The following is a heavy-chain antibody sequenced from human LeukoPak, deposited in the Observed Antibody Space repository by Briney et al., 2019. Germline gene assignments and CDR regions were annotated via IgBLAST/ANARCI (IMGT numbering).Heavy chain of an antibody. CDR1: GDSISSSDYW. CDR3: ARQRGLGSWSFGY. D-gene: IGHD2-15*01. Sequence: PSETLSLTCTVSGDSISSSDYWWGWIRQPPGKGLDWIASIHYSGRTHYNPSLQSRVTISVDTSKNQFSLNSNSVTAADTAVYYCARQRGLGSWSFGYWGQGTLVTVSS. V-gene: IGHV4-39*01. CDR2: IHYSGRT. J-gene: IGHJ4*02.